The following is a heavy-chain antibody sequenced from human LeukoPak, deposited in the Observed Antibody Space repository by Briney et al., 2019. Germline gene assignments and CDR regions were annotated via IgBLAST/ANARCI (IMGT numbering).Heavy chain of an antibody. CDR1: VYTFTGYY. Sequence: ASVNVACKASVYTFTGYYMHWVRQAPGQGLDWMGWINTNSGGTNYAQKFQGRVTMTRDTSISTAYMELSRLRSDDTAVYYCGRDWGAAAGVVDYWGQGTLVTVSS. D-gene: IGHD6-13*01. J-gene: IGHJ4*02. CDR3: GRDWGAAAGVVDY. CDR2: INTNSGGT. V-gene: IGHV1-2*02.